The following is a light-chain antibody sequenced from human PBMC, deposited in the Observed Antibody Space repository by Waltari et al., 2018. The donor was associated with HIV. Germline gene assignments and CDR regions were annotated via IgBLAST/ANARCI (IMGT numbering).Light chain of an antibody. CDR2: DAS. CDR3: QQRSNWPLT. J-gene: IGKJ4*01. Sequence: QSPATLSLSPGERATLSCRASQSVSSYLAWYQQKPGQAPRLLIYDASNRATGIPARFSGSGSATDFTLTIGSLEPQDFAVYYCQQRSNWPLTFGGGTKVEIK. V-gene: IGKV3-11*01. CDR1: QSVSSY.